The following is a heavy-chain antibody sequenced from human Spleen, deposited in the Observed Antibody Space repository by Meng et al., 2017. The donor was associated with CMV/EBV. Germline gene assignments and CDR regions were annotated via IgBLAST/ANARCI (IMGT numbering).Heavy chain of an antibody. V-gene: IGHV1-46*01. CDR3: AKDGGYCSASSCRGLIRPFDR. Sequence: ASVKVSCKASGYNFTKYYIHWVRQAPGQGLEWMAIVNCSGGNTNYAQKFQGRVTITRNTSISTAYMELSSLRSEDTAVYYCAKDGGYCSASSCRGLIRPFDRWGQGTLVTVSS. J-gene: IGHJ4*02. D-gene: IGHD2-15*01. CDR1: GYNFTKYY. CDR2: VNCSGGNT.